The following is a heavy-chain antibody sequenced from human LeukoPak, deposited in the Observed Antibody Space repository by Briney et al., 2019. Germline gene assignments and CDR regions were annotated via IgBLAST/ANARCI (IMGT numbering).Heavy chain of an antibody. J-gene: IGHJ4*02. CDR1: GFTFSSYA. CDR3: AKDSTFYYYDSSGYFDY. CDR2: ISGSGGST. Sequence: HPGGSLRLSCAASGFTFSSYAMSWVRQAPGKGLEWVSAISGSGGSTYYADSVKGRFTISRDNSKNTLYLQMNSLRAEDTAVYYCAKDSTFYYYDSSGYFDYWGQGTLVTVSS. D-gene: IGHD3-22*01. V-gene: IGHV3-23*01.